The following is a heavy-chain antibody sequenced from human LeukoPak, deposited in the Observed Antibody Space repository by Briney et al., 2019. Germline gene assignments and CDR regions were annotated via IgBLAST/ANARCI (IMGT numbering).Heavy chain of an antibody. V-gene: IGHV1-2*02. J-gene: IGHJ6*03. CDR2: INPNSGGT. Sequence: GASVKVSCKASGYTFTGYYMHWVRQAPGQGLEWMGWINPNSGGTNYAQKFQGRVTMTRDTSISTAYMELSRLRSDDTAVYYCARGYGGIYYYYMDVWGKGTTVTVSS. CDR3: ARGYGGIYYYYMDV. D-gene: IGHD3-16*01. CDR1: GYTFTGYY.